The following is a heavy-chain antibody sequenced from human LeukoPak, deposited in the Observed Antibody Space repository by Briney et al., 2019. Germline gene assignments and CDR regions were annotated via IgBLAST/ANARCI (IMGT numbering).Heavy chain of an antibody. J-gene: IGHJ4*02. CDR1: GFTFDDYA. D-gene: IGHD1-26*01. CDR3: AREVGAALTSYFDW. CDR2: ISWNSGSI. Sequence: GRSLRLPCAASGFTFDDYAMHWVRQAPGKGLEWVSGISWNSGSIGYADSVRGRFTISRDNAKNSLYLQMNSLRAEDTALYYCAREVGAALTSYFDWWGQGTLVTVSS. V-gene: IGHV3-9*01.